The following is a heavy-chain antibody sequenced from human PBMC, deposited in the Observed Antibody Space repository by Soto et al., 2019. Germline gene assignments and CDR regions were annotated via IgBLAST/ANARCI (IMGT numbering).Heavy chain of an antibody. D-gene: IGHD6-6*01. V-gene: IGHV3-30*03. CDR3: AREMFPRTVLDGSSPWGDY. J-gene: IGHJ4*02. CDR2: ISYDGRGE. CDR1: GLTFSDYG. Sequence: QVELAESGGGVVQPGRSLRLSCAASGLTFSDYGIHWLRQAPAKGLEWVAVISYDGRGEFYAESVKGRFTISRDNSRNTVYLQMSRLRAEDTAIYYCAREMFPRTVLDGSSPWGDYWGQGTLVSVSS.